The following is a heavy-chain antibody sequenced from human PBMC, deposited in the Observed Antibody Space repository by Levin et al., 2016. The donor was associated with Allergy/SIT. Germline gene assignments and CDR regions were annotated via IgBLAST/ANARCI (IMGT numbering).Heavy chain of an antibody. Sequence: SETLSLTCTVSGGSISSSSYYWGWIRQPPGKGLEWIGSIYYSGSTYYNPPLKSRVTISVDTSKNQFSLKLSSVTAADTAVYYCARLKRTTEGAFDIWGQGTMVTVSS. CDR3: ARLKRTTEGAFDI. J-gene: IGHJ3*02. CDR2: IYYSGST. V-gene: IGHV4-39*01. CDR1: GGSISSSSYY. D-gene: IGHD1-7*01.